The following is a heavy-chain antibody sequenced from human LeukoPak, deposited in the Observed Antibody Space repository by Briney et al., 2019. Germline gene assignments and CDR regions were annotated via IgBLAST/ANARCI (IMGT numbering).Heavy chain of an antibody. CDR3: ASNRFGESGGMDV. J-gene: IGHJ6*02. CDR2: ISTYNGNT. D-gene: IGHD3-10*01. Sequence: ASVKVSCKASGYTFTSYSINWVRQAPGQGLEWMGWISTYNGNTNYAQKLQGRVTMTTDTSTSTAYMELRSLRSEDTAVYYCASNRFGESGGMDVWGQGTTVTVSS. CDR1: GYTFTSYS. V-gene: IGHV1-18*01.